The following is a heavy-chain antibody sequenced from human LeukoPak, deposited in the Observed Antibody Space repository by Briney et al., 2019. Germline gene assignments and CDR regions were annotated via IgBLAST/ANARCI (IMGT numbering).Heavy chain of an antibody. Sequence: PSETLSFTCTVSGGSISSHYWSWIRQPPGKGLEWIGYIYYSGSTNYNPSLKSRVTISVDTSKNQFSLKLSSVTAADTAVYYCARDRHDILTGDNWFDPWGQGTLVTVSS. J-gene: IGHJ5*02. CDR2: IYYSGST. CDR1: GGSISSHY. CDR3: ARDRHDILTGDNWFDP. V-gene: IGHV4-59*11. D-gene: IGHD3-9*01.